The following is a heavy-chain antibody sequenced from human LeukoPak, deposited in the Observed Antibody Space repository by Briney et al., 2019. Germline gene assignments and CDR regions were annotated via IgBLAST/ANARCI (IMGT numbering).Heavy chain of an antibody. CDR1: GGSISSSSYY. Sequence: SETLSLTCTASGGSISSSSYYWGWIRQPPGKGLEWIGSIYYSGSTYYNPSLKSRVTISVDTSKNQFSLKLSSVTAADTAVYYCASLPVVITIFGVVTPYGMDVWGQGTTVTVSS. J-gene: IGHJ6*02. CDR2: IYYSGST. V-gene: IGHV4-39*01. D-gene: IGHD3-3*01. CDR3: ASLPVVITIFGVVTPYGMDV.